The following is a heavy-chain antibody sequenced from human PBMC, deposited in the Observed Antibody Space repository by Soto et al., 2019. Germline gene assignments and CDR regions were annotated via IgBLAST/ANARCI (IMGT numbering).Heavy chain of an antibody. V-gene: IGHV1-69*13. J-gene: IGHJ6*02. CDR1: GGTFSSYA. CDR3: ARDGITMVRGVRKYYYGMDV. Sequence: GASVKVSCKASGGTFSSYAISWVRQAPGQGLEWMGGIIPIFGTANYAQKFQGRVTITADESTSTAYTELSSLRSEDTAVYYCARDGITMVRGVRKYYYGMDVWGQGTTVTVSS. CDR2: IIPIFGTA. D-gene: IGHD3-10*01.